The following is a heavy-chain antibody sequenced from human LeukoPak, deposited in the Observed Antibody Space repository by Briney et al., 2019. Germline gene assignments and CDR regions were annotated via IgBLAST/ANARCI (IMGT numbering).Heavy chain of an antibody. Sequence: GGSLRLSCAASGFIFSDFDMHWVRQAPGKGLQWVALMSQSGIEESYADSVKGRFTISRDNSENTLYLQMNSLRADDTAVYYCAQEGIAVPHLTRGYFNLWGRGTLVTVSS. V-gene: IGHV3-30*18. J-gene: IGHJ2*01. CDR3: AQEGIAVPHLTRGYFNL. D-gene: IGHD6-19*01. CDR2: MSQSGIEE. CDR1: GFIFSDFD.